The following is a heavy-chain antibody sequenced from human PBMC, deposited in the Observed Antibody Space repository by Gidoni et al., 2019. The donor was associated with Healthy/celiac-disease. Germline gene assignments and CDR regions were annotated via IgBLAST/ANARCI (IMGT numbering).Heavy chain of an antibody. Sequence: EVQLLESGGGLVQPGGSLRLSCAASGFTFSSYAMSWVSQAPGKGLGWVSAISGSGGSTYYADSVKGRFTISRDNSKNTLYLQMNSLRAEDTAVYYCAKDRRLSPLALNWFDPWGQGTLVTVSS. J-gene: IGHJ5*02. V-gene: IGHV3-23*01. CDR2: ISGSGGST. CDR3: AKDRRLSPLALNWFDP. CDR1: GFTFSSYA. D-gene: IGHD6-25*01.